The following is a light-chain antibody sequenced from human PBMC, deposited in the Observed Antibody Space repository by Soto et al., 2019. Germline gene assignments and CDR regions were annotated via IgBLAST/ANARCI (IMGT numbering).Light chain of an antibody. CDR1: SGSVSTKHY. V-gene: IGLV8-61*01. CDR3: VLYLGGGIQV. Sequence: QAVVTQEPSFSVSPGGTLTLTCGLTSGSVSTKHYPSWYQQTPGQAPRTLIHSTKTRSSGVPDRFSGSILGNKAALTITGAQAEDESEYYCVLYLGGGIQVFGGGTKVTVL. J-gene: IGLJ3*02. CDR2: STK.